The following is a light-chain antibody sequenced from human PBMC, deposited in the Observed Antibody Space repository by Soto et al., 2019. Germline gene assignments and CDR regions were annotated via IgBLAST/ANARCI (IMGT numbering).Light chain of an antibody. CDR3: QQYNNWPRT. Sequence: IVITKSPSALSVSARERATLSCRASQSVSSNLAWYQQKPGQAPRLLIYGASTRATGIPARFSGSGSGTEFTLTISSLQSEDFALYYCQQYNNWPRTFGQGTKVDIK. CDR1: QSVSSN. CDR2: GAS. J-gene: IGKJ1*01. V-gene: IGKV3-15*01.